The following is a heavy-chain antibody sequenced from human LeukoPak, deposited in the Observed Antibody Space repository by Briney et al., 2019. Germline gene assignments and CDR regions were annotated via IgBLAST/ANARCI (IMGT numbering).Heavy chain of an antibody. J-gene: IGHJ3*02. CDR3: ARKNSGSKDDAFDI. V-gene: IGHV1-18*01. D-gene: IGHD3-10*01. CDR1: GYTFTNHG. CDR2: ISDHSRDG. Sequence: ASVKVSYRASGYTFTNHGISWVRQAPGQGLEWVGWISDHSRDGHYAQKFQGRVTMTSDTSATTAYMELRSLRSDDTAVYYCARKNSGSKDDAFDIWGQGTMVTVSA.